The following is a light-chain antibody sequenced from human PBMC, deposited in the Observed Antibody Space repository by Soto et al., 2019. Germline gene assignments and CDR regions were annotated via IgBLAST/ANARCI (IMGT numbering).Light chain of an antibody. Sequence: EIVLTQSPATLTLSPGERATLSCRASQSVTTFLAWYQQKPGQAPRLLISDASDRATGIPARFSGSGSGTDFTLTISSLESEYFAVYYCQQRSNWPWTFGQGTKVEI. CDR2: DAS. J-gene: IGKJ1*01. CDR3: QQRSNWPWT. V-gene: IGKV3-11*01. CDR1: QSVTTF.